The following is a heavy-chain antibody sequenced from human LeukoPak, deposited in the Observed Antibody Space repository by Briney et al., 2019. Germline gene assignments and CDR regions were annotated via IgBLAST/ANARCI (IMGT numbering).Heavy chain of an antibody. D-gene: IGHD2-2*01. CDR1: GGSFSGYY. CDR3: ARGSYCGSTSCYSGYYYYGMDV. V-gene: IGHV4-34*01. CDR2: INHSGST. J-gene: IGHJ6*02. Sequence: PSETPSLTCAVYGGSFSGYYWSWIRQPPGKGLEWIGEINHSGSTNYNPSLKSRVTISVDTSKNQFSLKLSSVTAADTAVYYCARGSYCGSTSCYSGYYYYGMDVWGQGTTVTVS.